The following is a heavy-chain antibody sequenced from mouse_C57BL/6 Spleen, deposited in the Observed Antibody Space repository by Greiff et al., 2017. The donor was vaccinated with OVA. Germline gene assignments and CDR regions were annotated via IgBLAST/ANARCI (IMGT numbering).Heavy chain of an antibody. CDR3: ARRGYLEWFAY. V-gene: IGHV1-69*01. Sequence: QVQLQQPGAELVMPGASVKLSCKASGYTFTSYWMHWVKQRPGQGLEWIGEIDPSDSYTNYNQKFKGKSTLTVDKSSSTAYMQLSSLTSEDSAVYYCARRGYLEWFAYWGQGTLVTVSA. CDR2: IDPSDSYT. J-gene: IGHJ3*01. CDR1: GYTFTSYW.